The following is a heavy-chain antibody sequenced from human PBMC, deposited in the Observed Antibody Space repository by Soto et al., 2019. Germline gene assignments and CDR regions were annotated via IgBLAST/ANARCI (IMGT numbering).Heavy chain of an antibody. J-gene: IGHJ6*03. CDR2: IYYSGST. V-gene: IGHV4-59*01. Sequence: SETLSLTCTVSGGSISSYYWSWIRQPPGKGLEWIGYIYYSGSTNYNPSLKSRVTISVDTSKNQFSLKLSSVTAADTAVYYCARVYGDYDANYYYYYMDVWGKGNPGHRLL. CDR3: ARVYGDYDANYYYYYMDV. CDR1: GGSISSYY. D-gene: IGHD4-17*01.